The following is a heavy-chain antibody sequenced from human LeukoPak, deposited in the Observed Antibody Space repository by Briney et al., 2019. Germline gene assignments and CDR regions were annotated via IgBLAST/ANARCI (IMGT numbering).Heavy chain of an antibody. CDR3: ARITNDSSGLDY. J-gene: IGHJ4*02. V-gene: IGHV4-30-2*01. Sequence: SETLSLTCTVSGGSISSGGYYWSWIRQPPGKGLEWIGYIYHSGSTYYNPSLKSRVTISVDRSKNQFSLKLSSVTAADTAVYYCARITNDSSGLDYWGQGTLVTVSS. CDR1: GGSISSGGYY. CDR2: IYHSGST. D-gene: IGHD3-22*01.